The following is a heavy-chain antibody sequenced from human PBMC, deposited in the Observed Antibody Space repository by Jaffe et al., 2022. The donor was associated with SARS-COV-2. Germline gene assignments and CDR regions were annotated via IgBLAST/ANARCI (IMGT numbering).Heavy chain of an antibody. CDR2: IKQDGSEK. CDR3: ARVATARAFDI. V-gene: IGHV3-7*01. Sequence: EVQLVESGGGLVQPGGSLRLSCAASGFTFSSYWMIWVRQAPGKGLEWVANIKQDGSEKLYVDSVKGRFTISRDNTKNSLYLQMNSLRAEDTAVYYCARVATARAFDIWGQGTVVTASS. D-gene: IGHD2-15*01. CDR1: GFTFSSYW. J-gene: IGHJ3*02.